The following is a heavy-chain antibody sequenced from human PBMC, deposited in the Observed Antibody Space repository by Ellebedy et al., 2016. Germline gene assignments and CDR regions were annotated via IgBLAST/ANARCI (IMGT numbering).Heavy chain of an antibody. CDR3: TRETGNGCPGAY. Sequence: GESLKISCAASGFTFHKFWMTWVRQPPGKGLEWVDNIRPDGSGKYYVDSGKGRFTISRDNARHSLDLQMNSLRAEDTALYYCTRETGNGCPGAYWGQGTLVIVSS. V-gene: IGHV3-7*03. CDR1: GFTFHKFW. D-gene: IGHD6-19*01. J-gene: IGHJ4*02. CDR2: IRPDGSGK.